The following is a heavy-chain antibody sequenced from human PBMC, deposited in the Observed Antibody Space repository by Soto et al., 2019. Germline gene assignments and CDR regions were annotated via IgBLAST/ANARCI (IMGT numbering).Heavy chain of an antibody. CDR3: TTKDTVTYYYYYYYMDV. CDR2: IKSKTDGGTT. D-gene: IGHD4-4*01. V-gene: IGHV3-15*01. J-gene: IGHJ6*03. CDR1: GFTFSNAW. Sequence: PGGSLRLSCAASGFTFSNAWMSWVRQAPGKGLEWVGRIKSKTDGGTTDYAAPVKGRFTISRDDSKNTLYLQMNSLKTEDTAVYYCTTKDTVTYYYYYYYMDVWGKGTTVTVSS.